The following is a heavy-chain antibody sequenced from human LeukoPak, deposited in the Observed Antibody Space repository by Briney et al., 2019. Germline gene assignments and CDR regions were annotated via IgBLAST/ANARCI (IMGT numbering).Heavy chain of an antibody. V-gene: IGHV4-4*02. D-gene: IGHD4-23*01. Sequence: SETLSLTCAVSGGSISSSNWWRWVRQPPGKGLEWIGEIYHSGSTNYNPSLKSRVTISVDKSKNQFSLKLSSVTAADTAVYYCARVFPEDYGGNRFDYWGQGTLVTVSS. CDR1: GGSISSSNW. CDR3: ARVFPEDYGGNRFDY. J-gene: IGHJ4*02. CDR2: IYHSGST.